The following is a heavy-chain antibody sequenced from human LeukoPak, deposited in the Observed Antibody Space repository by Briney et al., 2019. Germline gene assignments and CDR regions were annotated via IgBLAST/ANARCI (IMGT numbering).Heavy chain of an antibody. Sequence: GGSLRLSCAASGFIVSYKFMNWVRQAPGRGREWVSVIYSGGTTYYADSVRGRFIISRDNSKNKLYLQKNSLRADDTAVYYCAKSWGGGTGYYGMDVWGQGTTVTVSS. CDR2: IYSGGTT. V-gene: IGHV3-66*01. CDR1: GFIVSYKF. CDR3: AKSWGGGTGYYGMDV. D-gene: IGHD2-8*02. J-gene: IGHJ6*02.